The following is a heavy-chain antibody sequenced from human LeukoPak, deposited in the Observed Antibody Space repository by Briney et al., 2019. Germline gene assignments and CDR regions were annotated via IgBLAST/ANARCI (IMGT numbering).Heavy chain of an antibody. CDR2: ISDTGGST. V-gene: IGHV3-23*01. J-gene: IGHJ4*02. CDR3: AKDLNSGDPRGVIDY. CDR1: GFTFSSYA. D-gene: IGHD2-21*02. Sequence: GGSLRLSCAASGFTFSSYAMSWVRQAPGKGLEWVSAISDTGGSTFYADSMKGRFTISRDNSKNTLYLQMSSLRAEDTAVYYCAKDLNSGDPRGVIDYWGQGTLVTVSS.